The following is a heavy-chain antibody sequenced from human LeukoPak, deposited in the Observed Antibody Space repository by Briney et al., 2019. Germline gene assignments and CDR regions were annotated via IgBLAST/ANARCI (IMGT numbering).Heavy chain of an antibody. Sequence: GGSLRLSCAASGFTFSLYWMTWVRQAPGKGREWVANIKKDGSDQYYGDSVKGRFTISRDNTKNSLFLQMNSLRAEDTAMYYCTTYYDSGPSKDWGQGTLVTVSS. J-gene: IGHJ4*02. V-gene: IGHV3-7*05. D-gene: IGHD3-22*01. CDR3: TTYYDSGPSKD. CDR2: IKKDGSDQ. CDR1: GFTFSLYW.